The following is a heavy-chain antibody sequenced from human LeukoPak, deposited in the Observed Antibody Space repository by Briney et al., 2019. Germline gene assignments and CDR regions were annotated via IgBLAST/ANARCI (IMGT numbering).Heavy chain of an antibody. CDR1: GFTFSSYA. CDR2: ISSNGGST. V-gene: IGHV3-64*01. Sequence: GGSLRLSCAASGFTFSSYAMHWVRQAPGKGLEYVSAISSNGGSTYYANSVKGRFTISRDNSKNTLYLQMNSLRAEDTAVYYCAKAVGAFDIWGQGTMVTVSS. J-gene: IGHJ3*02. CDR3: AKAVGAFDI.